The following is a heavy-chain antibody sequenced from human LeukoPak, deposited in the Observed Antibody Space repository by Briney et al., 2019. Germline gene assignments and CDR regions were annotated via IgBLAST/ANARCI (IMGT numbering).Heavy chain of an antibody. V-gene: IGHV4-34*01. J-gene: IGHJ4*02. CDR1: GGSFSGYY. CDR2: INHRGYS. Sequence: SETLSLTCAAYGGSFSGYYWSWIRQPLGKGLEWIGDINHRGYSNCNPSLKSRVTMSVDTSKNQFSLKLSSVSAADTAVYYCARVRGPYDTLGYLEYWGQGTLVTVSS. D-gene: IGHD3-22*01. CDR3: ARVRGPYDTLGYLEY.